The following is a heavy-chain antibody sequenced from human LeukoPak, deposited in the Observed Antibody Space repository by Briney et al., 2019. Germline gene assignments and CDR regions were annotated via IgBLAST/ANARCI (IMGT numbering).Heavy chain of an antibody. V-gene: IGHV3-11*05. CDR3: ARDLATFWAFDI. Sequence: GGSLRLSCAASGFSLSDYYMSWSRQAPGKGLEWVSYISSSSNYTNSADSGKGRFTISRDNAKNSQNLQMSSLRAEDTAVYYCARDLATFWAFDIWGQGTMVTVSS. D-gene: IGHD5-12*01. J-gene: IGHJ3*02. CDR1: GFSLSDYY. CDR2: ISSSSNYT.